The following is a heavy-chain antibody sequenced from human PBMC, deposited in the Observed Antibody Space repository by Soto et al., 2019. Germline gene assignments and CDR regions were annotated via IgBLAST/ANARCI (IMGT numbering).Heavy chain of an antibody. V-gene: IGHV3-33*01. CDR1: GFTFSSYG. Sequence: QVQLVESGGGVVQPGRSLRLSCAPSGFTFSSYGMHWVRQAPGKGLEWVSVIWYDGSIKNYADSVKGRFTISRDNSKNTLYLQMSSLRAEDTAVYYCARDEGLYGSGSYWPDYWGQGTLVTVSS. CDR2: IWYDGSIK. D-gene: IGHD3-10*01. CDR3: ARDEGLYGSGSYWPDY. J-gene: IGHJ4*02.